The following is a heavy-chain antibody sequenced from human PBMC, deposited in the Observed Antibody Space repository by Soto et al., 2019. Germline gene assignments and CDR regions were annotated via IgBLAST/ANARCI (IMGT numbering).Heavy chain of an antibody. CDR2: IKSKTDGGTT. V-gene: IGHV3-15*07. CDR3: TIAVYSSGWYGGYYFDY. Sequence: GGSLRLSCAASGFTFSNAWMNWVRQAPGKGLEWVGRIKSKTDGGTTDYAAPVKGRFTISRDDSKNTLYLQMNSLKTEDTAVYYCTIAVYSSGWYGGYYFDYWGQGTLVTVSS. J-gene: IGHJ4*02. CDR1: GFTFSNAW. D-gene: IGHD6-19*01.